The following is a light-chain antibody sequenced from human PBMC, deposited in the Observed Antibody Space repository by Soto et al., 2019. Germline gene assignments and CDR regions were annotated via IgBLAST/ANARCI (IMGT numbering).Light chain of an antibody. Sequence: QSVLAQPASVSGSPGQSITISCTGTSSDVGGYNYVSWYQQHPGKAPRLMIYDVSNRPSGVSNRFSGSKSGNTASLTISGLQAEDEADYYCTSYTIYSTFLFGTGTKV. CDR1: SSDVGGYNY. CDR2: DVS. J-gene: IGLJ1*01. CDR3: TSYTIYSTFL. V-gene: IGLV2-14*01.